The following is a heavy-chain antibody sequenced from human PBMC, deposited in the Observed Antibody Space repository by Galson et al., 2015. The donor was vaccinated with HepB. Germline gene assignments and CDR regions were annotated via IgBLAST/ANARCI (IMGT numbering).Heavy chain of an antibody. CDR3: AKDLLLYCITTSCPPGY. Sequence: SLRLSCAASGFTFSSYSMNWVRQAPGKGLEWVAVILYDGSNKYYADSVKGRFTISRDNSKNTLYLQMNSLRAEDTAVYYCAKDLLLYCITTSCPPGYWGQGTLVTVSS. CDR2: ILYDGSNK. CDR1: GFTFSSYS. J-gene: IGHJ4*02. V-gene: IGHV3-30*18. D-gene: IGHD2-2*01.